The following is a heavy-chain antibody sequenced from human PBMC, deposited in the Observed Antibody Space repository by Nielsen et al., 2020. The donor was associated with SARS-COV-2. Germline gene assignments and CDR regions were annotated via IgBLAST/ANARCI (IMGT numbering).Heavy chain of an antibody. CDR1: GYTFTGYY. D-gene: IGHD4-17*01. V-gene: IGHV1-2*06. J-gene: IGHJ4*02. CDR2: INPNSGGT. Sequence: ASVKVSCKASGYTFTGYYMHWVRQALGQGLEWMGRINPNSGGTNYAQKFQGRVTMTRDTSISTAYMELSSLRSEDTAVYYCARDSSGAGPLPYWGQGTLVTVSS. CDR3: ARDSSGAGPLPY.